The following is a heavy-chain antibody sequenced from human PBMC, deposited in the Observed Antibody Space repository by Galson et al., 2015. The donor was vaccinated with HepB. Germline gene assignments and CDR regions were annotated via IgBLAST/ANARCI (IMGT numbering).Heavy chain of an antibody. Sequence: SLRLSCAASRFTFSSYWMHWVRQAPGKGLMWVSGIDSDATSTYYADSVRGRFTISQDNAKSTLYLQMNSLTAEDTAVYYCARLSKRNAFDIWGQGTMVTVSS. D-gene: IGHD3-16*02. J-gene: IGHJ3*02. CDR1: RFTFSSYW. V-gene: IGHV3-74*01. CDR3: ARLSKRNAFDI. CDR2: IDSDATST.